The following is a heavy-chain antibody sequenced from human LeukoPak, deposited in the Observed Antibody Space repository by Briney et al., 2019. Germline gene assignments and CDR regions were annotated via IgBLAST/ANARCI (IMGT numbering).Heavy chain of an antibody. V-gene: IGHV4-34*01. Sequence: SETLSLTCAVYGGSFSGYYWSWIRQPPGKGLEWIGEINHSGSTNYNPSLKSRVTISVDTSKNQFSLKLSSVTAADTAVYYCAGLTRYYYYGMDVWGQGTTVTVSS. J-gene: IGHJ6*02. CDR1: GGSFSGYY. CDR2: INHSGST. CDR3: AGLTRYYYYGMDV.